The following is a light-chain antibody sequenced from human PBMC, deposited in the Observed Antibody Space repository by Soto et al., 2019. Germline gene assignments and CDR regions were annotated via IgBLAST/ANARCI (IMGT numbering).Light chain of an antibody. CDR2: GAS. J-gene: IGKJ3*01. CDR1: QSVSSSY. V-gene: IGKV3-20*01. Sequence: EMVLMQSPGTLSLSPGERATLSCRASQSVSSSYLAWYQQKPGQAPRLLIYGASSMATGIPDRFSVSGSGTDFTLTISRLEPEDCAVYYCQQYGSSLFSFGTGTKVDSK. CDR3: QQYGSSLFS.